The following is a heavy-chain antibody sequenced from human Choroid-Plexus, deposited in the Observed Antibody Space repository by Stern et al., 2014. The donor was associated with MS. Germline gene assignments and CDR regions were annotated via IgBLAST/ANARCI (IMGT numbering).Heavy chain of an antibody. CDR1: GFTFGSCA. CDR3: AKDRQYLTYFFDH. Sequence: VQLVESGGGVVQPGRPRRLSCVASGFTFGSCAMHWVRQVPGKGLEGVAGVSYDGSNKYYADSVKGRFTISRDNSQNTPYMQMSSLRPEDTAVYYCAKDRQYLTYFFDHWGQGSLVTVSS. J-gene: IGHJ5*02. V-gene: IGHV3-30*18. CDR2: VSYDGSNK. D-gene: IGHD2/OR15-2a*01.